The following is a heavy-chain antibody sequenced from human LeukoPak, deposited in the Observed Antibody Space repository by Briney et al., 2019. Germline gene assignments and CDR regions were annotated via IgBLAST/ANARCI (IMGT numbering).Heavy chain of an antibody. CDR2: K. V-gene: IGHV3-30*02. Sequence: SGGSLRLPCAASGFTFTDFGMHWVRQAPGKGLDWVSHKFYAESVKGRFTISRDNSKNTLYLQMNSLRAEDTAVYYCAKDRDDYGDDCWGQGILVTVST. CDR3: AKDRDDYGDDC. CDR1: GFTFTDFG. D-gene: IGHD4-17*01. J-gene: IGHJ4*02.